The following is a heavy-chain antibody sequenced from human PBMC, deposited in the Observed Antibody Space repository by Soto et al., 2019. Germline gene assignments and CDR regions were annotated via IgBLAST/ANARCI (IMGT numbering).Heavy chain of an antibody. CDR1: GYTFPSYD. J-gene: IGHJ6*02. CDR2: MNPNSGNT. CDR3: ARGGFGDYYYYGMDV. Sequence: QVQLVQSGAEVKKPGASVKVSCKASGYTFPSYDINWVRQATGQGLEWMGWMNPNSGNTGYAQKFQGRVSMTRDTSIRTAYVELSSLRSEDTAVYYCARGGFGDYYYYGMDVWGQGTAVTVSS. D-gene: IGHD3-10*01. V-gene: IGHV1-8*01.